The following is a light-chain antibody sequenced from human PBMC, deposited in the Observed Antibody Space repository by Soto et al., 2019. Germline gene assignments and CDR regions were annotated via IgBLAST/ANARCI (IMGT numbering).Light chain of an antibody. CDR2: DAA. V-gene: IGKV1-9*01. CDR1: QSVTSTY. J-gene: IGKJ1*01. Sequence: LTQSPGTLSLSPGERATLSCRASQSVTSTYLAWYQQKPGTAPKLLIYDAATLQSGVPSRFSGSRSGTEYTLTIGSLQPEDFATYYCQQLNGSPWTFGQGTKVEI. CDR3: QQLNGSPWT.